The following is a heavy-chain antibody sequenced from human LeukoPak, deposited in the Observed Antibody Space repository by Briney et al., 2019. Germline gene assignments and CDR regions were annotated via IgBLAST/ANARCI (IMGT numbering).Heavy chain of an antibody. Sequence: PSETLSLTCTVSGGSISSYYWSWIRQPAGKGLEWIGRIYTSGSTNYNPSLKSRVTMSVDTSKNQFSLKLSSVTAADTAVYYCAIENGYSSSWYSADAFDIWGQGTMVTVS. V-gene: IGHV4-4*07. CDR3: AIENGYSSSWYSADAFDI. D-gene: IGHD6-13*01. CDR2: IYTSGST. J-gene: IGHJ3*02. CDR1: GGSISSYY.